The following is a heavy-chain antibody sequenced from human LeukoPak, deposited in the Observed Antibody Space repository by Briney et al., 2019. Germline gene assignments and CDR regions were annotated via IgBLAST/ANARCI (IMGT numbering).Heavy chain of an antibody. D-gene: IGHD6-19*01. Sequence: PSETLSLTCTVSGASISSNYWSWIRQSPGKELEWIAYINNNGRINYNPSLKSRVTISADTSKNQFSLNVRSVTAADTAVYYCARGAGWHDYWGQGTQVTVFS. V-gene: IGHV4-59*08. CDR2: INNNGRI. J-gene: IGHJ4*02. CDR1: GASISSNY. CDR3: ARGAGWHDY.